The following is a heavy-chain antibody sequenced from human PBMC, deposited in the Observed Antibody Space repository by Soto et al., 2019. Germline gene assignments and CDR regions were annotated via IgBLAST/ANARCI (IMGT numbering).Heavy chain of an antibody. V-gene: IGHV1-24*01. D-gene: IGHD2-21*01. J-gene: IGHJ4*02. Sequence: ASVKVSCKVSGYTLTELSMHWVRQAPGKGLEWMGGFDPEDGETIYAQKFQGRVTMTEDTSTDTAYMELSSLRSEDTAVYYCATGIAMNSVTKGDYYFDYWGQGTLVTVSS. CDR2: FDPEDGET. CDR3: ATGIAMNSVTKGDYYFDY. CDR1: GYTLTELS.